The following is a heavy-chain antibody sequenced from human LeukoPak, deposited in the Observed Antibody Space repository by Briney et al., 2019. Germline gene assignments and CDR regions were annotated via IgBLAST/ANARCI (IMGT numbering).Heavy chain of an antibody. CDR3: AKVGLTYYYDSSGYYED. Sequence: GGSLRLSCAASGFTFSSYAMSWVRQAPGKGLEWVSAISGSGGGTYYADSVKGRFTISRDNSKNTLYLQMNSLRAEDTAVYYCAKVGLTYYYDSSGYYEDWGQGTLVTVSS. CDR1: GFTFSSYA. CDR2: ISGSGGGT. D-gene: IGHD3-22*01. J-gene: IGHJ4*02. V-gene: IGHV3-23*01.